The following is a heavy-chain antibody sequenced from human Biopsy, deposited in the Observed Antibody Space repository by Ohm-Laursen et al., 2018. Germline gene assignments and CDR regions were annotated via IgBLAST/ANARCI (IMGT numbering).Heavy chain of an antibody. Sequence: GSLRLSCSASGFTFNIYAMNWVRQAPGKGLEWVSTISGTTTKTYYADSVKGRFTISRDNSKNTVSPQMDSLRAEDTALYYCARDYTWNYVGIGYWGHGTLVTVSS. V-gene: IGHV3-23*01. D-gene: IGHD1-7*01. CDR1: GFTFNIYA. J-gene: IGHJ4*01. CDR3: ARDYTWNYVGIGY. CDR2: ISGTTTKT.